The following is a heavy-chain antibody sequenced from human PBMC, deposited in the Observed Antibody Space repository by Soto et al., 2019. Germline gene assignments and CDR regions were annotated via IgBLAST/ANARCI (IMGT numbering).Heavy chain of an antibody. CDR2: ISSSGYSA. CDR1: VFTYNNYA. CDR3: AKGSVVVAAKFDS. J-gene: IGHJ4*02. D-gene: IGHD2-21*02. V-gene: IGHV3-23*01. Sequence: GWSLRLSCASSVFTYNNYAMGWVRQAPGKGLEWVSAISSSGYSAYYADSVKGRFTISRDNSRNTMFLQMNKLSAEDTAVYYCAKGSVVVAAKFDSWGQGTQVTVSS.